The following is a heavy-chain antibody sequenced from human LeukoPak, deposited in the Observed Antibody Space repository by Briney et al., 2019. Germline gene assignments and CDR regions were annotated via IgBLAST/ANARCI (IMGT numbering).Heavy chain of an antibody. CDR2: IDYSGST. D-gene: IGHD3-22*01. CDR1: GDSVSSDSYY. Sequence: SETLSLTCTVSGDSVSSDSYYWSWIRQPPGKGLEWIAYIDYSGSTKYNPSLKSRDTITLDTSKNQFSLKLSSVTAADTAVYYCARDRRGYYDSSGYFDYWGQGTLVTVSS. J-gene: IGHJ4*02. CDR3: ARDRRGYYDSSGYFDY. V-gene: IGHV4-61*01.